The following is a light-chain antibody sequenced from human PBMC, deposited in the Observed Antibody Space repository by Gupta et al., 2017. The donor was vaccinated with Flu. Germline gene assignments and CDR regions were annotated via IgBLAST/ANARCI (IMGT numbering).Light chain of an antibody. CDR2: QDR. J-gene: IGLJ2*01. CDR1: ELGETF. CDR3: QAWDSSTVV. Sequence: SYDLTQPRSVSVSPGRTDTITCSGTELGETFVCWYQQKPSQSPVLVMFQDRKRPSGIPVRFSGSNAGNTATLTISGTMAMDEADYYGQAWDSSTVVFGGGTKLTVL. V-gene: IGLV3-1*01.